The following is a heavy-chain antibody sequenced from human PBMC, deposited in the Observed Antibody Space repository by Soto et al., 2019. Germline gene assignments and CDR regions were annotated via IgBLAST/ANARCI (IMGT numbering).Heavy chain of an antibody. Sequence: EVQLVESGGGLVQPGGSLRLSCAASGFTFSSYAMHWVRQAPGKGLEYVSAISSNGGSTYYANSVKGRFTISRDNSKNTLYLQMSSLRAEDMAVYYGARTLYSSYGMDVWGQGTTVTVSS. CDR1: GFTFSSYA. CDR3: ARTLYSSYGMDV. J-gene: IGHJ6*02. CDR2: ISSNGGST. V-gene: IGHV3-64*01. D-gene: IGHD6-19*01.